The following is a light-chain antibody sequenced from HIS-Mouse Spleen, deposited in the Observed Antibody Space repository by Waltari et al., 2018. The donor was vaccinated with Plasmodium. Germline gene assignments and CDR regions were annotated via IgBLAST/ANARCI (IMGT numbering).Light chain of an antibody. CDR1: NIGSKS. CDR3: QVWDSSSDHVV. Sequence: SYVLTQPPSVSVAPGKTARITCGGNNIGSKSVHWYQQKPGKAPVLVVYEDSDRPSGIPEGFSGSNAGNTATLTSSRVEAGDEADYYCQVWDSSSDHVVFGGGTKLTVL. V-gene: IGLV3-21*03. J-gene: IGLJ2*01. CDR2: EDS.